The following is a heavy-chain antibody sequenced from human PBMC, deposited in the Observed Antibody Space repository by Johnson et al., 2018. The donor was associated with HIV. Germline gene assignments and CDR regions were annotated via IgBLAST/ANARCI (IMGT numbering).Heavy chain of an antibody. Sequence: QVQLVESGGGVVQPGRSLRLSCAASGFTFSSYGVHWVRQAPGKGLEWVAVIWYDGSNKYYADSVKGRFTISRDNSKNTLYLQMNSLRADDTAVYYCAKDLRVFDWFNAYDAFDIWGQGTVVTVSP. D-gene: IGHD3-9*01. CDR1: GFTFSSYG. CDR3: AKDLRVFDWFNAYDAFDI. CDR2: IWYDGSNK. V-gene: IGHV3-33*06. J-gene: IGHJ3*02.